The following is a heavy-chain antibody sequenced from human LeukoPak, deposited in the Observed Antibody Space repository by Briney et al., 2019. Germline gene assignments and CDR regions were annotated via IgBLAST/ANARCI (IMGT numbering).Heavy chain of an antibody. CDR3: ASYFDNSGYYRRKYYFDF. Sequence: PSETLSLTCTVSGYSISSSSYYWSWIRQPPGKGLEWIGTIYYSGSTYYNPSLKSRVTISVDTSENQFSLKLSSVSAAGTAVYFCASYFDNSGYYRRKYYFDFWGQGTLVTVSS. CDR1: GYSISSSSYY. J-gene: IGHJ4*02. CDR2: IYYSGST. D-gene: IGHD3-22*01. V-gene: IGHV4-39*01.